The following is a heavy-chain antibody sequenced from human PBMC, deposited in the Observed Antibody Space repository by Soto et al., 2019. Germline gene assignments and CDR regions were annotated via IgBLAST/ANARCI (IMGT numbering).Heavy chain of an antibody. CDR3: ARRPYYDFWSGYYISYYYYGMDV. CDR1: GYTFTSYD. V-gene: IGHV1-8*01. CDR2: MNPNSGNT. D-gene: IGHD3-3*01. J-gene: IGHJ6*02. Sequence: QVQLVQSGAEVKKPGASVKVSCKASGYTFTSYDINWVRQATGQGLEWMGWMNPNSGNTGYAQKFQGRVTMTRNTSISTAYMELSSLRSEDTAVYYCARRPYYDFWSGYYISYYYYGMDVWGQGTTVTVSS.